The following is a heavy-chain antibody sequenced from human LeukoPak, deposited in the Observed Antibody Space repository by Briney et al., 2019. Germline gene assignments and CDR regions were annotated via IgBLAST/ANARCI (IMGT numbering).Heavy chain of an antibody. Sequence: PSETLSLTCGVYNGSFSGYYWSWIRQTPGKGLEWIGEINQSGSTKYNPSLKSRVTISIDTSKNQFSLKLSSVTAADTAVYYCARETPYGSGSYPFDYWGQGILVTVSS. J-gene: IGHJ4*02. D-gene: IGHD3-10*01. CDR1: NGSFSGYY. CDR3: ARETPYGSGSYPFDY. V-gene: IGHV4-34*01. CDR2: INQSGST.